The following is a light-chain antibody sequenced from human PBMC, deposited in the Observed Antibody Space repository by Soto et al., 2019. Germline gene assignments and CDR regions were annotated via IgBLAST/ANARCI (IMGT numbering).Light chain of an antibody. CDR1: SSNIGAGYD. Sequence: QSVLTQPPSVSGAQGQRVTISSTGTSSNIGAGYDVHWYLHLPGTAPKLLIYGNNNRPSGVPDRFSGSKSGSSASLANTGLQAEDEADYYCQSYDSSLSGVVFGGGTKVTVL. V-gene: IGLV1-40*01. J-gene: IGLJ2*01. CDR3: QSYDSSLSGVV. CDR2: GNN.